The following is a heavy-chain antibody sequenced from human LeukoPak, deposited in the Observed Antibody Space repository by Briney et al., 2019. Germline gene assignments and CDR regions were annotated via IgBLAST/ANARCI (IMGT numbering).Heavy chain of an antibody. D-gene: IGHD3-22*01. CDR1: GFTFDDYT. CDR3: VKDLTYESSGSVFDY. CDR2: ISWDGTT. Sequence: GGFLRLSCAASGFTFDDYTMHWVRQAPGKTLEWVSLISWDGTTYYADSMKGRFTISRDNSKNSLYLQMDTLRSEDTAFYYCVKDLTYESSGSVFDYWGQGTLVTVSS. J-gene: IGHJ4*02. V-gene: IGHV3-43*01.